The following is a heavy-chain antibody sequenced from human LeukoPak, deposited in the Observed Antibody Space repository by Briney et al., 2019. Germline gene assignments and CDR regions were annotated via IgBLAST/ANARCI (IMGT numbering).Heavy chain of an antibody. CDR3: ARDKGLRYGSGSYLPDY. Sequence: GGSLRLSCAASGFTFSSYGMHWVRQAPGKGLEWVAVIWYDGSNKYYADSVKGRFTISRDNSKNTLYLQMNSLRAEDTAVYYCARDKGLRYGSGSYLPDYWGQGTLVTVSS. J-gene: IGHJ4*02. CDR1: GFTFSSYG. CDR2: IWYDGSNK. D-gene: IGHD3-10*01. V-gene: IGHV3-33*01.